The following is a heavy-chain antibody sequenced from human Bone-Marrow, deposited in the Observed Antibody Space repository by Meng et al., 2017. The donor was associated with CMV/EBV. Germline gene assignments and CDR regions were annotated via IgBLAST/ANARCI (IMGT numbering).Heavy chain of an antibody. J-gene: IGHJ6*02. V-gene: IGHV3-48*04. CDR3: ATAHSTPQWWDYHGMDV. CDR1: GFSFNMFS. CDR2: ISTSSSTI. Sequence: GGSLRLSCAASGFSFNMFSMNWVRQAPGKGLEWVSYISTSSSTIHYSDSVKGRFTISRDNAKNSLFLQMNSLRVEDTAVYYCATAHSTPQWWDYHGMDVWGQGTTVTVSS. D-gene: IGHD2-15*01.